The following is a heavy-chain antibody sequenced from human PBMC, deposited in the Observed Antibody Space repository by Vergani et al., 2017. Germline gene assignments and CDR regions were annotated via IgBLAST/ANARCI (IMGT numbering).Heavy chain of an antibody. CDR3: ARHVPGPLRYLGGDYMDV. CDR2: IYTSGST. D-gene: IGHD3-9*01. CDR1: GGSISSGSYY. Sequence: QVQLQESGPGLVKPSQTLSLTCTVSGGSISSGSYYWSWIRQPAGKGLEWIGRIYTSGSTNYNPSLKSRVTISIDTSKNQFSLKLSSVTAVDTAGYYCARHVPGPLRYLGGDYMDVWGKGTTVTVSS. V-gene: IGHV4-61*02. J-gene: IGHJ6*03.